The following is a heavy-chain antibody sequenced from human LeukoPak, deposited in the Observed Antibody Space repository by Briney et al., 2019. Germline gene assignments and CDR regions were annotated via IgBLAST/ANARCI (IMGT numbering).Heavy chain of an antibody. J-gene: IGHJ4*02. V-gene: IGHV4-34*01. D-gene: IGHD3-10*01. Sequence: SETLSLTRAVYGGSFSGYYWSWIRQPPGKGLEWIGEINHSGSTNYNPSLKSRVTISVDTSKNQFSLKLSSVTAADTAVYYCARGRRITMVRGVRGTDDYWGQGTLVTVSS. CDR3: ARGRRITMVRGVRGTDDY. CDR2: INHSGST. CDR1: GGSFSGYY.